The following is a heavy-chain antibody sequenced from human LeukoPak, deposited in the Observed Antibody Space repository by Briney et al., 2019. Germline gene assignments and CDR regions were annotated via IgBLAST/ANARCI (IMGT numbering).Heavy chain of an antibody. J-gene: IGHJ3*02. CDR2: ISYDGSNK. Sequence: PGRSLRLSCAASGFTFSSYAMHWVRQAPGKGLEWVAVISYDGSNKYYADSVKGRFTISRDNSKNTLYLQMNSLRAEDTAVYYCARVTPMMKTSGAFDIWGQGTMVTVSS. CDR1: GFTFSSYA. V-gene: IGHV3-30-3*01. CDR3: ARVTPMMKTSGAFDI. D-gene: IGHD2-21*02.